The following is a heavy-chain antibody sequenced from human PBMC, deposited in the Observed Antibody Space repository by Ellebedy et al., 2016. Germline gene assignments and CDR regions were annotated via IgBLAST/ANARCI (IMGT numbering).Heavy chain of an antibody. CDR3: AKVGYSYGYPPDY. D-gene: IGHD5-18*01. J-gene: IGHJ4*02. V-gene: IGHV3-23*01. CDR1: GFTFSSYA. Sequence: GESLKISXAASGFTFSSYAMSWVRQAPGKGLEWVSAISGSGGSTYYADSVKGRFTISRDNSKNTLYLQMNSLRAEDTAVYYCAKVGYSYGYPPDYWGQGTLVTVSS. CDR2: ISGSGGST.